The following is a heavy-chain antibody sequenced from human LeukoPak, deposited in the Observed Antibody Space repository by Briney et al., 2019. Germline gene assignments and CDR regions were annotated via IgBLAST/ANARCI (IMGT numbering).Heavy chain of an antibody. CDR3: ARKQADAFDI. Sequence: PGGSLRLPCAASGFTFDDYGMSWVRQAPGKGLAWVSGINWNCCSTGYADSVKGRFTISRDNAKNSLYLQMNSLRAEDTALYYCARKQADAFDIWGQGTMVTVSS. D-gene: IGHD6-13*01. CDR2: INWNCCST. J-gene: IGHJ3*02. CDR1: GFTFDDYG. V-gene: IGHV3-20*04.